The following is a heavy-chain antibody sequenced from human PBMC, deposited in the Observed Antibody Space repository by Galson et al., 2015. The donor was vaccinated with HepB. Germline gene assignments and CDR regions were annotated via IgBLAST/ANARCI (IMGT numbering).Heavy chain of an antibody. D-gene: IGHD2-21*01. CDR2: IVVGSGNT. J-gene: IGHJ4*02. CDR3: ASGVIDWGYDLDY. CDR1: GFTFTSSA. Sequence: SVKVSCKASGFTFTSSAMQWVRQARGQRLEWIGWIVVGSGNTNYAQKFQERVTITRDMSTSTAYMELSSLRSEDTAVYYCASGVIDWGYDLDYWGQGTLVTVSS. V-gene: IGHV1-58*02.